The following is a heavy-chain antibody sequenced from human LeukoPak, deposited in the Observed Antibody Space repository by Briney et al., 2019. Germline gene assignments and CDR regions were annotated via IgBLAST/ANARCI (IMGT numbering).Heavy chain of an antibody. V-gene: IGHV3-11*04. D-gene: IGHD3-22*01. Sequence: GGSLRLSCAASGFTFSDYYMSWIRQAPGKGLEWVSYISSSGSTTYYADSVKGRFTISRDNAKNSLYLQMNSLRAEDTAVYYCARGQSNYYDSSGPVDYWGQGTLVTVSS. J-gene: IGHJ4*02. CDR2: ISSSGSTT. CDR3: ARGQSNYYDSSGPVDY. CDR1: GFTFSDYY.